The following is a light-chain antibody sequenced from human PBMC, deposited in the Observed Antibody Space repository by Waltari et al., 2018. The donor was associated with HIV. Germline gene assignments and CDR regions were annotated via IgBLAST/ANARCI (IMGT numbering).Light chain of an antibody. CDR1: SSNIGSNY. J-gene: IGLJ3*02. CDR3: AAWDDSLSGRV. Sequence: QSVLTQSPSASGTPGQRVTISCSGSSSNIGSNYVYWYQQLPGTAPKLLSYGSNQRPPGVPDRCSGSKSGTSASLAISGLRSEDEADYYCAAWDDSLSGRVFGGGTKLTVL. CDR2: GSN. V-gene: IGLV1-47*01.